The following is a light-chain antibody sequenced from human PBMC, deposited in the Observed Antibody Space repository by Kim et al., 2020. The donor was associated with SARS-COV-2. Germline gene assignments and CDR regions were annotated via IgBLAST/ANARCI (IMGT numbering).Light chain of an antibody. V-gene: IGKV1-NL1*01. Sequence: ASVGETVTDTFRASEGLNNALAWYQQKPGKAPKLKVYGATTLQSGVPSRFSGSGSGTEYTLTISSLQPEDLGTFYCQQAYGIPWTFGQGTKLEI. CDR2: GAT. CDR1: EGLNNA. CDR3: QQAYGIPWT. J-gene: IGKJ1*01.